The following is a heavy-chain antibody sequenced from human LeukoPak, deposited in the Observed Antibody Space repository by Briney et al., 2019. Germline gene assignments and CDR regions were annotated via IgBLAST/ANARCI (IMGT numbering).Heavy chain of an antibody. V-gene: IGHV3-23*01. J-gene: IGHJ6*04. CDR2: IIPSGHTT. D-gene: IGHD3-10*02. Sequence: GGSLRLSCAASGFTFSSHGMNWVRQAPGKGLEWVSGIIPSGHTTYYADSVRGRFTISRDNAKNSLYLQMDSLRAEDTAVYYCAELGITMIGGVWGKGTTVTISS. CDR1: GFTFSSHG. CDR3: AELGITMIGGV.